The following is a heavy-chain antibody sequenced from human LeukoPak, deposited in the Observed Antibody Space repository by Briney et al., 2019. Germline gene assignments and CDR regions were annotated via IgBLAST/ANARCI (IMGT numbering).Heavy chain of an antibody. CDR1: GFTFSSYN. V-gene: IGHV3-48*01. J-gene: IGHJ6*04. Sequence: GGYLRLSCAGSGFTFSSYNMNWVRQAPGKGLEWISYISSSGRTVYYAESVRGRFAISRDNARSSLYLQMAGLTAEDMAVYYCARTLDSALDVWGNGTTVTVSS. CDR2: ISSSGRTV. D-gene: IGHD3/OR15-3a*01. CDR3: ARTLDSALDV.